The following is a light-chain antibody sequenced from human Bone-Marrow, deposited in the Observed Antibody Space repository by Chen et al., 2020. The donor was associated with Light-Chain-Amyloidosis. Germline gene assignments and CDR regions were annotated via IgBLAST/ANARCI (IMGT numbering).Light chain of an antibody. CDR2: WAS. J-gene: IGKJ3*01. V-gene: IGKV4-1*01. CDR3: QQYYNTLT. Sequence: DIVMIQSPDYLAVSLGERATINCKSSQSVLYSSNNKNYLAWYQQKPGQPPKLLIHWASTRESGVPDRFSGSGSGTDFTLTISSLQAEDVAVYYCQQYYNTLTFGPGTKVNIK. CDR1: QSVLYSSNNKNY.